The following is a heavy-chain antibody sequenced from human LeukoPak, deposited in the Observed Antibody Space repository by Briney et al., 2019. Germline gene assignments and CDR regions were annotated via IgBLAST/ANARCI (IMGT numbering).Heavy chain of an antibody. J-gene: IGHJ6*03. CDR1: GHSIRSTFY. CDR2: IYHSGIT. V-gene: IGHV4-38-2*01. CDR3: ARGETLRYFDWLPLGYYYYMDV. D-gene: IGHD3-9*01. Sequence: PSETLSLTCAVSGHSIRSTFYWGWIRQPPGKGLEWIGVIYHSGITFYNPSLKSRVSISVDMSKNHFSLRLSSVTAADTAVYYCARGETLRYFDWLPLGYYYYMDVWGKGTTVTVSS.